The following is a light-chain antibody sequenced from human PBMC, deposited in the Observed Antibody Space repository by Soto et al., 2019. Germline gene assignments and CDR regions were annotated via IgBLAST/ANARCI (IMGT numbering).Light chain of an antibody. CDR3: SSFTGSSDV. V-gene: IGLV2-14*03. CDR1: SSDVGNNNY. CDR2: DVT. J-gene: IGLJ1*01. Sequence: SALTQPASVSGSPGQSITISCTGTSSDVGNNNYVSWYQHNPGRAPKVMICDVTNRPSGVSNRFSGSKSGNTASLTISGLQAEDEADYYCSSFTGSSDVFGTGTKVTVL.